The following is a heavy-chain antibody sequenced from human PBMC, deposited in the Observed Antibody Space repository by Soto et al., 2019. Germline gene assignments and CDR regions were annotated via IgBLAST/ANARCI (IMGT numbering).Heavy chain of an antibody. CDR2: ISSSSSYI. Sequence: GGSLRLSCAASGFTFSSYSMNWVRQAPGKGLEWVSSISSSSSYIYYADSVKGRFTISRDNAKNSLYLQMNSLRAEDTAVYYCARDFQGWLRGDAFDIWGQGTMVTVSS. J-gene: IGHJ3*02. V-gene: IGHV3-21*01. CDR3: ARDFQGWLRGDAFDI. D-gene: IGHD5-12*01. CDR1: GFTFSSYS.